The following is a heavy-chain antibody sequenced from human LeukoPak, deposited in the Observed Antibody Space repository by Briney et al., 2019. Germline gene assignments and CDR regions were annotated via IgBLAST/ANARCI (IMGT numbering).Heavy chain of an antibody. CDR3: ARGARMGAFDI. D-gene: IGHD6-6*01. CDR2: ISYDGSNK. Sequence: GGSLRLSCAASGFTFSSNAMHWVRQAPGKGLEWVAVISYDGSNKDYADSVKGRFTISRDNSKNTLYLQMNGLRAEDTAVYYCARGARMGAFDIWGQGTRVTVSS. J-gene: IGHJ3*02. CDR1: GFTFSSNA. V-gene: IGHV3-30*04.